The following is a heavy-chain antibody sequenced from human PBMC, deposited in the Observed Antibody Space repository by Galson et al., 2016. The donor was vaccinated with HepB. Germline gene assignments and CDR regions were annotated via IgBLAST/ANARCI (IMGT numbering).Heavy chain of an antibody. J-gene: IGHJ5*02. CDR1: GFTFSSYS. Sequence: SLRLSCAASGFTFSSYSMNWVRQAPGKGLEWVSFISSCSSYIFYADSVKGRFTISRDNAKNSLYLQMNSLRAEDTAVYYCARGLFGGYGWFDPWGQGTLVTVSS. CDR3: ARGLFGGYGWFDP. CDR2: ISSCSSYI. V-gene: IGHV3-21*01. D-gene: IGHD5-12*01.